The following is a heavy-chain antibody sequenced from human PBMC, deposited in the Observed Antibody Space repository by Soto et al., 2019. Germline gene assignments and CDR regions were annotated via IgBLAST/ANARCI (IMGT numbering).Heavy chain of an antibody. Sequence: EVQLVESGGGLVQPGGSLRLSCEASGFTFRNYKMHWVRQGTGKGLEWVSGISAAGDPDYADSVEGRFTISRENAQNSFFLQMNSLRVGDTAVYYCARTDRDFYGLDVWGQGTTVIVSS. CDR2: ISAAGDP. J-gene: IGHJ6*02. CDR3: ARTDRDFYGLDV. V-gene: IGHV3-13*05. CDR1: GFTFRNYK.